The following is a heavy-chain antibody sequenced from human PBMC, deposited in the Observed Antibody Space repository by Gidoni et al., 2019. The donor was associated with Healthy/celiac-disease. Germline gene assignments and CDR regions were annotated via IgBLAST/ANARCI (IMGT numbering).Heavy chain of an antibody. D-gene: IGHD2-2*01. CDR1: GFTFSRYA. J-gene: IGHJ6*02. CDR2: ISGSGGST. V-gene: IGHV3-23*01. Sequence: EVQLLESGGGLVQPGGSLRLPCAASGFTFSRYAMSWVRQAPGKGLEWGSAISGSGGSTYYADSVKGRFTISRDNSKNTLYLQMNSLRAEDTAVYYCAKHSGVVVPAARNYYYYYGMDVWGQGTTVTVSS. CDR3: AKHSGVVVPAARNYYYYYGMDV.